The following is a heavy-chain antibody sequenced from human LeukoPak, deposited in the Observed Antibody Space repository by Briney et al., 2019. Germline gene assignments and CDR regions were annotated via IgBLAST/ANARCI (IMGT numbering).Heavy chain of an antibody. J-gene: IGHJ4*02. V-gene: IGHV4-34*01. CDR2: INHSGST. CDR1: GGSFSGYY. CDR3: AGRDVVAQKDYFDY. D-gene: IGHD2-15*01. Sequence: SATLSLTCAVSGGSFSGYYWSWIRQPPGKGLEWIGEINHSGSTNYNPSLKSRVTISVDTSKNQFSLKLSPVTAADTAVYYCAGRDVVAQKDYFDYWGQGTLVTVS.